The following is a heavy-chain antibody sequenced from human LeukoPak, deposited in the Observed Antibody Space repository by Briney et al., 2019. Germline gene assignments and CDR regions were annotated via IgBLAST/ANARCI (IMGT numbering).Heavy chain of an antibody. J-gene: IGHJ4*02. V-gene: IGHV1-18*01. D-gene: IGHD3-3*01. Sequence: ASVKVSCKASGYTFTSYGISWVRQAPGQGLEWMGWISAYNGNTNYAQKLQGRVTMTTDTSTSTAYMELRSLRPDDTAVYYCARDKGYLGFLEWLSEVNYYFDYWGQGTLVTVSS. CDR2: ISAYNGNT. CDR1: GYTFTSYG. CDR3: ARDKGYLGFLEWLSEVNYYFDY.